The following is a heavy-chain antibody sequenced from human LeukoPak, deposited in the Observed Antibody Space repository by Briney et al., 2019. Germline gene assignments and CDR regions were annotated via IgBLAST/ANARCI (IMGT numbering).Heavy chain of an antibody. Sequence: PVSSLILSCSSSRFTFIIYPMSWVRQPPGKGLEWVSAISGSGGSTYYADSVKGRFTISRDNAKNSLYLQMNSLRAEDTAVYYCARGPSGYHNTGGQGTLVTVSS. D-gene: IGHD5-12*01. CDR3: ARGPSGYHNT. V-gene: IGHV3-23*01. J-gene: IGHJ4*02. CDR1: RFTFIIYP. CDR2: ISGSGGST.